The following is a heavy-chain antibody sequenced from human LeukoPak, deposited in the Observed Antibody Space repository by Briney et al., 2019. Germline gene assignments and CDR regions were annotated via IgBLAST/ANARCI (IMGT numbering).Heavy chain of an antibody. CDR3: AKDRSPDEAAAAYFDY. CDR2: ISGSGGST. J-gene: IGHJ4*02. D-gene: IGHD6-13*01. V-gene: IGHV3-23*01. Sequence: AGGSLRLSCAASGFTFSSYAMSWVRQAPGKGLEWVSAISGSGGSTYYADSVKGRFTISRDNSKNTLYLQMNSLRAEDTAVYYCAKDRSPDEAAAAYFDYWGQGTLVTVSS. CDR1: GFTFSSYA.